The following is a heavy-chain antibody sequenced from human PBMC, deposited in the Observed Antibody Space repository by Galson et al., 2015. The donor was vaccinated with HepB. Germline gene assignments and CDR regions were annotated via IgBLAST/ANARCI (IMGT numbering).Heavy chain of an antibody. CDR3: ATELPIAVAASYYFDY. CDR2: FDPEDGET. V-gene: IGHV1-24*01. Sequence: SVKVSCKVSGYTLIELSMHWVRQAPGKGLEWMGGFDPEDGETIYAQKFQGRVTMTEDTSTDTAYMELSSLRSEDTAVYYCATELPIAVAASYYFDYWGQGTLVTVSS. CDR1: GYTLIELS. J-gene: IGHJ4*02. D-gene: IGHD6-19*01.